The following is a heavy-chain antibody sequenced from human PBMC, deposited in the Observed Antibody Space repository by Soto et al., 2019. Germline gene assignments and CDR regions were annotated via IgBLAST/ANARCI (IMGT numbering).Heavy chain of an antibody. CDR2: ISGSGGST. CDR3: AKVCYDSSGYYCY. D-gene: IGHD3-22*01. V-gene: IGHV3-23*01. Sequence: LRLSCAASGFTFSSYAMSWVRQAPGKGLEWVSAISGSGGSTYYADSVKGRFTISRDNSKNTLYLQMNSLRAEDTAVYYCAKVCYDSSGYYCYWGQGTLVTVSS. J-gene: IGHJ4*02. CDR1: GFTFSSYA.